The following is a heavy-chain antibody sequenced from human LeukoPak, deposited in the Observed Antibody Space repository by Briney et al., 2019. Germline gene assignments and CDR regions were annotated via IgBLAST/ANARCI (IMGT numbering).Heavy chain of an antibody. D-gene: IGHD1-26*01. J-gene: IGHJ4*02. CDR2: IIPLVGSA. V-gene: IGHV1-69*05. CDR3: AREVGASYLDH. CDR1: GGTFTSYSYA. Sequence: SVKVSCKAPGGTFTSYSYAISWVRQAPGQGLEWLGGIIPLVGSAAYAPKFQGRVTISTDEATNTVHMEVSSLTSDDTAVYYCAREVGASYLDHWGQGTLVTVSS.